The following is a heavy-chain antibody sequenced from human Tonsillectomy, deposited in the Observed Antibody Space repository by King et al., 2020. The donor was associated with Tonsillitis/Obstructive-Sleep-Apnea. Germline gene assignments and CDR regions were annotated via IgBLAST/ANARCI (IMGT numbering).Heavy chain of an antibody. Sequence: QLQESGPGLVKPSETLSLTCTVSGGSISSSSFYWGWIRQPPGKGLEWIVSSYNSGSTYYNPSLKSRVTISVDTSSNQFSLKLSSVTAADTAVYYCGAALGTVTTYTDYWGQGTLVTVSS. D-gene: IGHD4-17*01. V-gene: IGHV4-39*01. CDR3: GAALGTVTTYTDY. J-gene: IGHJ4*02. CDR1: GGSISSSSFY. CDR2: SYNSGST.